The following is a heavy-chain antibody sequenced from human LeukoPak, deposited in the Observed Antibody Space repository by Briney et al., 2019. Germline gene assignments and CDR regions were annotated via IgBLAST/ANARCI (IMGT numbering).Heavy chain of an antibody. CDR2: IYYSGST. D-gene: IGHD6-19*01. J-gene: IGHJ4*02. CDR3: ARQSTSSGGIAVAGPFDY. V-gene: IGHV4-39*01. Sequence: SETLSLTCTVSGGSISSSRYYWGWIRQPPGKGLEWIGSIYYSGSTYYNPSLKSRVTISVDTSKNQFSLKLSSVTAADTAVYYCARQSTSSGGIAVAGPFDYWGQGTLVTVSS. CDR1: GGSISSSRYY.